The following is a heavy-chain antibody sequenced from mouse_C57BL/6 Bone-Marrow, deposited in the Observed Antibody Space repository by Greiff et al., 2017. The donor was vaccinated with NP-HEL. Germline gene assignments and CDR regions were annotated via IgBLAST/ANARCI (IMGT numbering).Heavy chain of an antibody. Sequence: EVKLVESGGGLVQPGGSLKLSCAASGFTFSDYYMYWVRQTPEKRLEWVAYISNGGGSTYYPDTVKGRFTISRDNAKNTLYLQMSRLKSEDTAMYYCARHKTTVVATDAMDYWGQGTSVTVSS. CDR2: ISNGGGST. J-gene: IGHJ4*01. CDR3: ARHKTTVVATDAMDY. V-gene: IGHV5-12*01. D-gene: IGHD1-1*01. CDR1: GFTFSDYY.